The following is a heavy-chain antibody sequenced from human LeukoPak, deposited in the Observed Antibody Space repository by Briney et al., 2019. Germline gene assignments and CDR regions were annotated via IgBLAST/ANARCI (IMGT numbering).Heavy chain of an antibody. CDR2: ISGGSTYI. CDR3: ARVSGHYDFWSGYYRNYYYYMDV. J-gene: IGHJ6*03. D-gene: IGHD3-3*01. V-gene: IGHV3-21*06. CDR1: GFTFSHYT. Sequence: GGSLRLSCAASGFTFSHYTMNWIRQAPGKGLEWVASISGGSTYIFYSPSVGGRVYPGSRGGRRFTVSRDDAKNTLFLQMNSLRAEDTAVYYCARVSGHYDFWSGYYRNYYYYMDVWGKGTTVTVSS.